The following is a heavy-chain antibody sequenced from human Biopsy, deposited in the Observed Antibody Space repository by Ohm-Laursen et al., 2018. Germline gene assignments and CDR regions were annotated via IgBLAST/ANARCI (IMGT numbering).Heavy chain of an antibody. Sequence: SVKLFRQASGGTFSSDIFAWARQAPGQRPEWMGDVMPFFGTAQYAPKLQGRVSMTANKTTYTAYMELTSLTSEDTAVYFCARHYYDTSGYNWFDPWGQGTLVTVSS. CDR3: ARHYYDTSGYNWFDP. CDR1: GGTFSSDI. J-gene: IGHJ5*02. CDR2: VMPFFGTA. V-gene: IGHV1-69*06. D-gene: IGHD3-22*01.